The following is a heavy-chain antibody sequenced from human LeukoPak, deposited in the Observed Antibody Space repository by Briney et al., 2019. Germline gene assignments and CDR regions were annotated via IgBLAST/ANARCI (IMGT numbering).Heavy chain of an antibody. CDR2: ISDDETYK. V-gene: IGHV3-30-3*01. J-gene: IGHJ6*03. Sequence: PGGSLRLSCAASGFTFNSYSMHWVRQAPGKGLEWVTAISDDETYKFYADSVKGRFTISRDNSKNSLYLQMNSLRAEDTAVYYCARADSSIAARLSRSSIFNYYYYMDVWGKGTTVTVSS. CDR1: GFTFNSYS. D-gene: IGHD6-6*01. CDR3: ARADSSIAARLSRSSIFNYYYYMDV.